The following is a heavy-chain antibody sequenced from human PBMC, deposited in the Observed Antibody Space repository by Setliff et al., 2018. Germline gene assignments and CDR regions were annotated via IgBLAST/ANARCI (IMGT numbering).Heavy chain of an antibody. V-gene: IGHV4-4*08. CDR1: GGSMTDFF. J-gene: IGHJ6*03. CDR3: ARDPGNGHYMDV. Sequence: PSETLSLTCSVTGGSMTDFFWNWIRQPPGKGLEWIGYIYTKGSTNYNPSLKSRVTLSVDTSNNQFSLKVSSVTAADTAVYYCARDPGNGHYMDVWGKGATVTV. CDR2: IYTKGST.